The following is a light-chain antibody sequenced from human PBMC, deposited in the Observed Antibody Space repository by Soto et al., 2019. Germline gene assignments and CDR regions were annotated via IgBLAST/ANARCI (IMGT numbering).Light chain of an antibody. J-gene: IGLJ2*01. CDR3: SSSTNTNTLVI. CDR2: EGT. Sequence: QSALTQPASVSGSPGQSITISCTGTSSDIGRYKFVSWFQQHPGKAPKLMIFEGTNRPSGVSNRFSGSKSGNTASLTISGLQAEDEAIYFCSSSTNTNTLVIFGGGTKVTVL. CDR1: SSDIGRYKF. V-gene: IGLV2-14*01.